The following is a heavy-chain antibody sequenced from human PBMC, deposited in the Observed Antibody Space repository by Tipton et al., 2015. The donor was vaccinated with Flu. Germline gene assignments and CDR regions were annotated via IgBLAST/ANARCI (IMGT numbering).Heavy chain of an antibody. V-gene: IGHV4-61*02. CDR2: VYVSGRT. CDR3: ARDYGDLNWFDA. D-gene: IGHD7-27*01. J-gene: IGHJ5*02. Sequence: TLSLTCTVSGGSVRSVSYYWSWVRQPVGKGLEWIGRVYVSGRTSYNPSLESRVTISLDTSKNQFSLNLRSVTAADTAVYYCARDYGDLNWFDAWGQGTLVNVSS. CDR1: GGSVRSVSYY.